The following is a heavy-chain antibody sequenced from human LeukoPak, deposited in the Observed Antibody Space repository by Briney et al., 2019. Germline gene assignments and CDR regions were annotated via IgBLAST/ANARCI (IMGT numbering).Heavy chain of an antibody. CDR3: ASLGDSSSWYYFDY. D-gene: IGHD6-13*01. CDR2: IYYSGST. Sequence: SETLSLTCTVSGGSISSSSYYWCWIRRPPGKGLEWIGSIYYSGSTYYNPSLKSRFTISVDTSKNQFSLKLSSVTAADTAVYYCASLGDSSSWYYFDYWGQGTLVTVSS. V-gene: IGHV4-39*01. CDR1: GGSISSSSYY. J-gene: IGHJ4*02.